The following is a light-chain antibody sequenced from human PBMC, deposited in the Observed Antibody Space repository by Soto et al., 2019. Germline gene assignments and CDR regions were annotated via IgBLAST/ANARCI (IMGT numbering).Light chain of an antibody. CDR3: QQSDTTPWT. J-gene: IGKJ1*01. Sequence: DIQMTQSPSSLSASVGDRVTILCRASQSISNYLNWYQQKPGKAPKLLIYAASRLQSGVPPRFSGSGSGTEFTLTISSLQPEDFATYYCQQSDTTPWTFGQGTRVEIK. CDR1: QSISNY. V-gene: IGKV1-39*01. CDR2: AAS.